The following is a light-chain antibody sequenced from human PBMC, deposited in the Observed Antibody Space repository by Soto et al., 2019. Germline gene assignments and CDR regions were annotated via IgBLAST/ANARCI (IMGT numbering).Light chain of an antibody. CDR1: SSNIGAGYD. CDR3: QSYDSSRSPLYV. V-gene: IGLV1-40*01. J-gene: IGLJ1*01. Sequence: QSVLTQPPSVSGAPGQRVSISCIGSSSNIGAGYDVHWYQHLPGTAPKLLIYANNNRPSGVPDRFSGFKSGTSASLAITGLQAEDEADYYCQSYDSSRSPLYVFGTGTKVTVL. CDR2: ANN.